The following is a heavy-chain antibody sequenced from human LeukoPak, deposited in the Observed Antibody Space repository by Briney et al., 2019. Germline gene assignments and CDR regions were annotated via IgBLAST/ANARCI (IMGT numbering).Heavy chain of an antibody. J-gene: IGHJ6*03. D-gene: IGHD1-26*01. CDR2: ISAYNGNT. V-gene: IGHV1-18*01. CDR3: AKAIHMGGDYYMDV. CDR1: GYTFTSYG. Sequence: ASVKVSCKASGYTFTSYGISWVRQAPGQGLEWMGGISAYNGNTNYAQKLQGRVTMTTDTSTSTAYMELRSLRAEDTAVYYCAKAIHMGGDYYMDVWGKGTTVTVSS.